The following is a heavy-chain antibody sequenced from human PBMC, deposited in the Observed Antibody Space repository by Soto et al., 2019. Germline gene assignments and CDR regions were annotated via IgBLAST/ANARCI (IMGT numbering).Heavy chain of an antibody. CDR2: NYYSGIT. CDR1: GGSISSGGYY. V-gene: IGHV4-31*03. J-gene: IGHJ6*02. CDR3: ARGSSIAGLYYGMDV. D-gene: IGHD6-6*01. Sequence: QVQLQESGPGLVKPSQTLSLTCTVSGGSISSGGYYWTWIRQHPGKGLEWIGYNYYSGITYYNPSLTSRVTISLDTSKNQFSLKLSSVTAAATAVYYCARGSSIAGLYYGMDVWGQGTTVTVSS.